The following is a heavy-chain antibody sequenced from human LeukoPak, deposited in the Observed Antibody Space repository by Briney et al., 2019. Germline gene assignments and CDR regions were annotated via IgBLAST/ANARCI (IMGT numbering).Heavy chain of an antibody. V-gene: IGHV3-48*04. D-gene: IGHD2-15*01. CDR3: AAEYCGGGFCYTRHSGHDY. CDR1: GFTFSSYS. J-gene: IGHJ4*02. Sequence: GGSLRLSCAASGFTFSSYSMNWVRQAPGKGLEWVSYISSSSSTIYYADSVKGRFTISRDTSRNTLYLQMNSLRAEDTAVYYCAAEYCGGGFCYTRHSGHDYWGQGTLVTVSS. CDR2: ISSSSSTI.